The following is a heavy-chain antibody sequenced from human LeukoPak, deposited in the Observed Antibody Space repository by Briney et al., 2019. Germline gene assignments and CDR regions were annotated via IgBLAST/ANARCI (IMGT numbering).Heavy chain of an antibody. CDR2: ISDTGGPT. Sequence: GGSLRLSCVDSEFTFRSYGMSWVRQAPGKGLEWVSAISDTGGPTYCAPSMKGRLTISRDNSRNTLFLQMNSLRAEDTAVYYCAKGGIISGYSIVVWGKGTTVTVSS. V-gene: IGHV3-23*01. CDR3: AKGGIISGYSIVV. J-gene: IGHJ6*04. D-gene: IGHD1-26*01. CDR1: EFTFRSYG.